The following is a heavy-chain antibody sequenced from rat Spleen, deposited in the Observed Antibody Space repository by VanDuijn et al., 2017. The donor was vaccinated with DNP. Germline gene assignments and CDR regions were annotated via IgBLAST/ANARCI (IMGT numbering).Heavy chain of an antibody. CDR3: TTDFERGY. D-gene: IGHD1-11*01. V-gene: IGHV5-19*01. CDR2: ISATGGST. CDR1: GFTFSFYG. J-gene: IGHJ2*01. Sequence: EVQLVESGGGLVQPGRSMKLSCADSGFTFSFYGMALVRQAPKKGLERVASISATGGSTSYRDSVKGRFTISRDNARSTLYLQMDSLRSEDTATYYCTTDFERGYWGQGVMVTVSS.